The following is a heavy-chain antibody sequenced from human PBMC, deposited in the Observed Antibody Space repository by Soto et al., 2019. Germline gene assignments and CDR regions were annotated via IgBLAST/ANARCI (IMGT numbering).Heavy chain of an antibody. CDR2: INAGNGNT. CDR3: ATGASSGNIDYFDY. V-gene: IGHV1-3*01. CDR1: GYTFTSYA. D-gene: IGHD6-19*01. Sequence: ASVKVSCKASGYTFTSYAMHWVRQAPGQRLEWMGWINAGNGNTKYSQKFQGRVTITRDTSTSTAYMVLSSLRSEDTAVYYCATGASSGNIDYFDYWGQGTLVTVSS. J-gene: IGHJ4*02.